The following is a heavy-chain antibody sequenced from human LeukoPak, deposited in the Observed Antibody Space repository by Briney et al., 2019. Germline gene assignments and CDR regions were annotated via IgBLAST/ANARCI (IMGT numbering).Heavy chain of an antibody. J-gene: IGHJ4*02. D-gene: IGHD3-10*01. CDR3: ARDRRGPFDY. CDR2: ISWNSGSI. V-gene: IGHV3-9*01. Sequence: GGSLRLSCAASGFTFDDYAMHWVRQAPGKGLEWVSGISWNSGSIGYADSVKGRFTIARDNAMNSLYLQMNSLRAEDTAVYFCARDRRGPFDYWGQGTLVTVSS. CDR1: GFTFDDYA.